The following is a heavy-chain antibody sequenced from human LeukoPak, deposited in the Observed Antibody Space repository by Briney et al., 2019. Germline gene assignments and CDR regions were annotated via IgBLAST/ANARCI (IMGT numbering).Heavy chain of an antibody. J-gene: IGHJ4*02. Sequence: GGSLRLSCAASGFTFSSYGMHWVRQAPGKGLEGVAVISYDGSDKNYADSVKGRFTISRDNSKNTLYLQMNSLRDEDTAVYYCAKDCSSTWYYLHYWGQGTLVTVSS. CDR2: ISYDGSDK. V-gene: IGHV3-30*18. D-gene: IGHD6-13*01. CDR1: GFTFSSYG. CDR3: AKDCSSTWYYLHY.